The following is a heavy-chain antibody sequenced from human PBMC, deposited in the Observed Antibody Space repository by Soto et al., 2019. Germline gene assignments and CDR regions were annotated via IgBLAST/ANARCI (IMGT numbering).Heavy chain of an antibody. V-gene: IGHV3-30-3*01. Sequence: QVQLVESGGGVVQPGRSLRLSCAASGFTFSSYAMRWVRQAPGKGLEWVAVISYDGSNKYYADSVKGRFTISRDNSKNTLYLQMNSLRAEDTAVYYCARDPPGYSSWGVGDYWGQGTLVTVSS. CDR3: ARDPPGYSSWGVGDY. CDR2: ISYDGSNK. CDR1: GFTFSSYA. J-gene: IGHJ4*02. D-gene: IGHD6-13*01.